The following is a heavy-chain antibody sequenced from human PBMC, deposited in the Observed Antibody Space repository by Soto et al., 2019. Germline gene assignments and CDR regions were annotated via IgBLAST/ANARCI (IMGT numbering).Heavy chain of an antibody. CDR1: GFSLSTTRVG. CDR2: IYWDDDK. D-gene: IGHD6-19*01. V-gene: IGHV2-5*02. CDR3: AHTLVAGLGYYFDY. Sequence: QITLKESGPTLVKPTQTLTLTCTFSGFSLSTTRVGVGWIRQPPGKALERLALIYWDDDKRYSPFLKRRLTITKHTSKTQVVLTMTNMDPMDTATYFCAHTLVAGLGYYFDYWGQGTLVTVSS. J-gene: IGHJ4*02.